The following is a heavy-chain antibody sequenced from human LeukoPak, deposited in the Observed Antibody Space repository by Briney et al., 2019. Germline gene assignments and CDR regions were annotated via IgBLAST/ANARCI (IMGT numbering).Heavy chain of an antibody. J-gene: IGHJ4*02. CDR1: GYTFTGYY. CDR2: INPNSGGT. CDR3: ATGVASAFTY. D-gene: IGHD3-3*01. Sequence: ASVKVSCKASGYTFTGYYMHWVRQAPGQGLEWMGWINPNSGGTNYAQKFQGRVTMTRDTSISTASMELNWLTSDDTAVYYCATGVASAFTYWGQGTLVTVSS. V-gene: IGHV1-2*02.